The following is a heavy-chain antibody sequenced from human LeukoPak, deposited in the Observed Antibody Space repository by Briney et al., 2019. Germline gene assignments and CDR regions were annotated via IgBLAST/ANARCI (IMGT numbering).Heavy chain of an antibody. CDR2: IRNRAYRGTT. CDR1: GFTFGDYA. CDR3: TRNWYEFDP. D-gene: IGHD1-14*01. V-gene: IGHV3-49*04. J-gene: IGHJ5*02. Sequence: SGWSLRLSCSASGFTFGDYAMSWVRQAPGKGLEWVGFIRNRAYRGTTEHAASVRGRFTISRDDSKSIAYLQMNSLKTEDTAVYYCTRNWYEFDPWGQGTLVTVSS.